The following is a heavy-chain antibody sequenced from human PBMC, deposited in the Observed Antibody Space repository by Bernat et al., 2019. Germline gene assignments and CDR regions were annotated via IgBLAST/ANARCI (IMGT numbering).Heavy chain of an antibody. V-gene: IGHV1-69*12. J-gene: IGHJ6*02. Sequence: QVQLVQSGAEVKKPGSSVKVSCKASGGTFSSYAISWVRQAPGQGLEWMGGIIPIFGTANYAQKLRSGVTITADESKSTAYMELSSLRSEDTDVYYCARRSAWGTMFGVVDAFRYYYYGMDVWGQGTTVTPSS. D-gene: IGHD3-3*01. CDR2: IIPIFGTA. CDR3: ARRSAWGTMFGVVDAFRYYYYGMDV. CDR1: GGTFSSYA.